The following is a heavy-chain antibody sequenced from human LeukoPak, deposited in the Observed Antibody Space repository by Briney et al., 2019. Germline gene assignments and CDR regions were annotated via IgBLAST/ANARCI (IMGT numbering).Heavy chain of an antibody. CDR2: IYYGGST. Sequence: SETLSLTCTVSGGSISSSSYYWGWIRQPPGKGLEWIGSIYYGGSTYYNPSLKSRVTISVDTSKNQFSLKLSSVTAADTAVYYCASQIAAAGLGYWGQGTLVTVSS. J-gene: IGHJ4*02. CDR3: ASQIAAAGLGY. D-gene: IGHD6-13*01. V-gene: IGHV4-39*01. CDR1: GGSISSSSYY.